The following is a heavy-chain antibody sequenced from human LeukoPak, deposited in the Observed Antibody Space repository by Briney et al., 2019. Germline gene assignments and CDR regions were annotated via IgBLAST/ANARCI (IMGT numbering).Heavy chain of an antibody. Sequence: GGSLRLPCAASGFTFDDYDMFWVRQAPGKGLEWVSLISWDGASTKYADSVKGRFTISRDNSKNSLYLQMNSLRTEDTALYYRAKRPTPGYSSSWYIVHWGQGTLVTVSS. CDR3: AKRPTPGYSSSWYIVH. CDR1: GFTFDDYD. J-gene: IGHJ4*02. V-gene: IGHV3-43*01. CDR2: ISWDGAST. D-gene: IGHD6-13*01.